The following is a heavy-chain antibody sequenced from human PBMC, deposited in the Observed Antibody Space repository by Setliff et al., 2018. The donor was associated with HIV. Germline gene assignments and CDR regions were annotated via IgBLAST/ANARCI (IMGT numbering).Heavy chain of an antibody. D-gene: IGHD3-10*01. CDR1: GLSLSTSGMR. Sequence: SGPTLVNPTQTLTLTCTFSGLSLSTSGMRVSWISQPPGKALEWLARVDWDDDKFYSTSLKTRLTISKDTSKNQVVLTMTNMDPVDTATYYCARDWRYASGIYYYFDYWGQGTLVTVSS. V-gene: IGHV2-70*04. CDR3: ARDWRYASGIYYYFDY. CDR2: VDWDDDK. J-gene: IGHJ4*02.